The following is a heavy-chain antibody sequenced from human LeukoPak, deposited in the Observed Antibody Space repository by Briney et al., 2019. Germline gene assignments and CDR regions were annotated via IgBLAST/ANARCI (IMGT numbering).Heavy chain of an antibody. CDR2: INHSGST. CDR3: ASIEYSSFWE. CDR1: GGSISGYY. Sequence: SETLSLTCTVSGGSISGYYWSWIRQPPGKGLEWIGEINHSGSTNYNPSLKSRVTISVDTSKNQFSLKLSSVTAADTAVYYCASIEYSSFWEWGQGTLVTASS. J-gene: IGHJ4*02. D-gene: IGHD6-19*01. V-gene: IGHV4-34*01.